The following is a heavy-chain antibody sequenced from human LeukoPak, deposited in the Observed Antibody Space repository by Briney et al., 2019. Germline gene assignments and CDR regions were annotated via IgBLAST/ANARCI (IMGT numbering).Heavy chain of an antibody. CDR2: IRYDGNYK. CDR1: GFTFSTYG. D-gene: IGHD5-12*01. V-gene: IGHV3-30*02. J-gene: IGHJ4*02. CDR3: AKAAEWLRSPFDY. Sequence: GGSLRLSCAASGFTFSTYGLHWVRQAPGKGLEWVTFIRYDGNYKYYADSVKGRFTISRDNSKNTLYLQMNSLRADDTAVYYCAKAAEWLRSPFDYWGRGPWSPSPQ.